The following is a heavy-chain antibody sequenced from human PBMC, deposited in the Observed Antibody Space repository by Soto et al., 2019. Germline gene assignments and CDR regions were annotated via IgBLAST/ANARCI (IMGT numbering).Heavy chain of an antibody. CDR2: ISYDGSNK. CDR3: ARDHPPSTAMVRDYYYGMDV. V-gene: IGHV3-30-3*01. CDR1: GFTFSSYA. Sequence: GGSLRLSCAASGFTFSSYAMHWVRQAPGKGLEWVAVISYDGSNKYYADSVKGRFTISRDNSKNTLYLQMNSLRAEDTAVYYCARDHPPSTAMVRDYYYGMDVWGQGTTVTVSS. D-gene: IGHD5-18*01. J-gene: IGHJ6*02.